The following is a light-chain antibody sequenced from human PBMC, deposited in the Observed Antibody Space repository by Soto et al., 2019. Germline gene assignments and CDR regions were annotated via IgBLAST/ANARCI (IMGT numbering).Light chain of an antibody. J-gene: IGKJ5*01. Sequence: DCQMTQSPSSRSASLGDRFTITCQASQDISNYLSGWEQKPGKAPQLLIYDASNLETGVPARFSGSGSGTDFTFTISSLQPEDIAAYYYQQYDNLHSYTFGQGTRVEI. CDR2: DAS. CDR3: QQYDNLHSYT. V-gene: IGKV1-33*01. CDR1: QDISNY.